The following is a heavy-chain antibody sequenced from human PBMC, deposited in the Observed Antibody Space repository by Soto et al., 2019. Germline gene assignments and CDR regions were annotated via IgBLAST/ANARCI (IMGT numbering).Heavy chain of an antibody. D-gene: IGHD6-19*01. J-gene: IGHJ4*02. CDR2: INHSGST. V-gene: IGHV4-61*08. CDR3: ARGGGWYWNDY. CDR1: GGSISSGGYS. Sequence: PSETLSLTCAVSGGSISSGGYSWSWIRQPPGKGLEWIGEINHSGSTNYNPSLKSRVTISVDTSKNQFSLKLSSVTAADTAVYYCARGGGWYWNDYWGQGTLVTVSS.